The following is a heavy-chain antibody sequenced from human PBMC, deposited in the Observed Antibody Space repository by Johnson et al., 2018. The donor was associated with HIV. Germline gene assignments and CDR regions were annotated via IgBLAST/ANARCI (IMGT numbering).Heavy chain of an antibody. CDR1: GFTFSSYG. V-gene: IGHV3-30*18. CDR3: AKAFCPGCDAFEI. J-gene: IGHJ3*02. D-gene: IGHD3-3*02. Sequence: QMLLVESGGGVVQPGRSLRLSCAASGFTFSSYGMHWVRQAPGKGLEWVAVISYDGSNKYYADSVKGRFTISRDNSKNTLYLQMNSLRAEDTAVYYCAKAFCPGCDAFEIWGQGTLVTVSS. CDR2: ISYDGSNK.